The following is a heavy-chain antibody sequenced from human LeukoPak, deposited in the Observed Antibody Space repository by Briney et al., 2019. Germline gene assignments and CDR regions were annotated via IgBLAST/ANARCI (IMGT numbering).Heavy chain of an antibody. CDR3: AKGHSAHGTGFDG. CDR2: ISGSGDTT. CDR1: GLTFSRFA. J-gene: IGHJ4*02. Sequence: PWGSLRLSCAASGLTFSRFAMSWVRQAPGKGLEWVSTISGSGDTTYYADSVKGRFSISRDNLKNTLYVQMNSLRVEDTAVYYCAKGHSAHGTGFDGWGQGTLVIVSS. V-gene: IGHV3-23*01. D-gene: IGHD1-14*01.